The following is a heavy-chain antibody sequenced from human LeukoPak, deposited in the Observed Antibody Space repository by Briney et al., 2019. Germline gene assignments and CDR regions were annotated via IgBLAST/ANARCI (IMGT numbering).Heavy chain of an antibody. Sequence: SETLSLTCTVSGDSISRYFWSWVRQPPGKGLEWIGYIYYSGSTNYNPSLKSRVTISIDTSKNQLSLKLSSVTAADTAVYYCARYDAFDIWGQGTMVTVSS. CDR2: IYYSGST. J-gene: IGHJ3*02. CDR1: GDSISRYF. CDR3: ARYDAFDI. V-gene: IGHV4-59*08.